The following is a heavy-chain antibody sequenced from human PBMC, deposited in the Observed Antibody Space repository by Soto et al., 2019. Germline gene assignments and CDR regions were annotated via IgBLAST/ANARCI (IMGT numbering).Heavy chain of an antibody. V-gene: IGHV3-73*01. CDR1: GFTFSGSA. CDR3: TGLPGVDGGVGGRYFDL. CDR2: IRNKANNYAT. D-gene: IGHD4-17*01. Sequence: GGSLRLSCAASGFTFSGSAMHWVRQASGKGLEWLGRIRNKANNYATVYAASVKGRFTISRDDSKNAAHLQMNSLKTEDTAVYFCTGLPGVDGGVGGRYFDLWGRGTLVTVSS. J-gene: IGHJ2*01.